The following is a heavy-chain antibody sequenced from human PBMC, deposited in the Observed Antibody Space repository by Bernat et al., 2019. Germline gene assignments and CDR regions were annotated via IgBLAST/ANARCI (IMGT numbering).Heavy chain of an antibody. V-gene: IGHV3-21*01. CDR1: GFTFSSYS. CDR2: ISSSSSYI. CDR3: ARANWNYDVDY. D-gene: IGHD1-7*01. J-gene: IGHJ4*02. Sequence: EVQLVESGGGLVKPGGSLRLSCAASGFTFSSYSMNWVRQAPGKGLEWVSSISSSSSYIYYADSVKGRFSISRDNAKNSLYLQMNSLRAEDTAVYYCARANWNYDVDYWGQGTLVTVSS.